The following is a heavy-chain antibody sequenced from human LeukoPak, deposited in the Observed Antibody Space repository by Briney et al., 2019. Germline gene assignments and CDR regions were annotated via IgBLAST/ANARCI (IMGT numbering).Heavy chain of an antibody. CDR3: ARDIVAAGLFFDY. V-gene: IGHV3-48*03. J-gene: IGHJ4*02. D-gene: IGHD1-26*01. CDR2: IRYDGGDI. CDR1: GFTFSSYA. Sequence: PGGSLRLSCAASGFTFSSYAIHWVRQAPGKGLECVSYIRYDGGDIYYADSVKGRFTISRDNAKNSLYLQMNSLRAEDTAVYYCARDIVAAGLFFDYWGQGTPVTVSS.